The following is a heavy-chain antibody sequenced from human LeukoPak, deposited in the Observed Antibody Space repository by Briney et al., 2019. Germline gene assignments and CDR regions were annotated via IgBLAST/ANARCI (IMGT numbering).Heavy chain of an antibody. D-gene: IGHD4-23*01. J-gene: IGHJ5*02. V-gene: IGHV3-23*01. Sequence: PGGSLRLSCAASGFTFSNSALSWVRQAPGKGLEWVSDISGSGGSTYYADSVKGRFTISRDNSKNTLYLQMNSLRAEDTAVYYCAKDPLFSSSRRRWFDWFDPWGQGTLVTVSS. CDR1: GFTFSNSA. CDR2: ISGSGGST. CDR3: AKDPLFSSSRRRWFDWFDP.